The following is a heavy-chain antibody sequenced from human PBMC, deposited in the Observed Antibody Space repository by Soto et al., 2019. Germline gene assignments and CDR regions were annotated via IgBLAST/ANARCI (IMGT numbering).Heavy chain of an antibody. V-gene: IGHV1-69*01. D-gene: IGHD2-21*02. CDR3: VRAAYWGCDCYETFDC. CDR1: GGTFSSYA. CDR2: IIPIFGTA. J-gene: IGHJ4*02. Sequence: QVQLLQSGAEVKKPGSSVKVSCKASGGTFSSYAISWVRQAPGQGVEWMGGIIPIFGTANDAQKFQGRVTITADESTSKAYMVLRSLRSEDTAVYYCVRAAYWGCDCYETFDCWGQGTLVTVSS.